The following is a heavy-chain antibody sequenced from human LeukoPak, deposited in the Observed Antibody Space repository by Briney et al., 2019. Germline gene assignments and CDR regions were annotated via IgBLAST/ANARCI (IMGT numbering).Heavy chain of an antibody. D-gene: IGHD1-14*01. CDR2: IAYDGSRA. J-gene: IGHJ4*02. CDR1: GFTFGGYG. V-gene: IGHV3-33*01. Sequence: PGRSLRLSCAGSGFTFGGYGMRWFRQTPGKGLEWVAVIAYDGSRAFYADSVKGRFTISRDNSKNTMSVQMDDLRAEDTAVYYCTRYNNDHFDYWGRGTLVTVSS. CDR3: TRYNNDHFDY.